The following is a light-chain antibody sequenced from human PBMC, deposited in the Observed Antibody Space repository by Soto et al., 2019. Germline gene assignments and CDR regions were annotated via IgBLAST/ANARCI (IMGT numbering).Light chain of an antibody. Sequence: PGERATLSCRASQSVSSSFLAWYQQKPGQAPRLLIYGASTRATGIPDRFSGSGSGTDFTLTISRLEPEDFAVYYCQQYDSSPWTFGQGTKVEIK. CDR3: QQYDSSPWT. V-gene: IGKV3-20*01. J-gene: IGKJ1*01. CDR1: QSVSSSF. CDR2: GAS.